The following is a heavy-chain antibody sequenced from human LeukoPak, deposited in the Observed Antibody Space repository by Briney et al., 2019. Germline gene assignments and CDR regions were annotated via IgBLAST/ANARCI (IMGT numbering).Heavy chain of an antibody. CDR1: GGSISRSDHY. J-gene: IGHJ5*02. CDR2: IYDSGST. Sequence: PSETLSLTCSVSGGSISRSDHYWSWIRQHPGKGLEWIGYIYDSGSTYYNPSLKSRVTISVDTSKNQFSLKLSSVTAADTAVYYCARDGPYYDFWNRRFDPWAREPWSPSPQ. CDR3: ARDGPYYDFWNRRFDP. D-gene: IGHD3-3*01. V-gene: IGHV4-31*03.